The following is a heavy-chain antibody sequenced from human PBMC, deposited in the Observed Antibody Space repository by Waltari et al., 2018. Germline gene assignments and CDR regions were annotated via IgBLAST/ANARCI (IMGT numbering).Heavy chain of an antibody. CDR2: IYFSGST. CDR3: ARFGSYYPSFDY. CDR1: GGPTSRSRYY. Sequence: QLQLQESGPGLVKPSETLSLTCPVSGGPTSRSRYYWGWIRQPPGKGLEWIGRIYFSGSTYYNPSLKSRVTISVDTSKNQFSLKLSSVTAADTAVYYCARFGSYYPSFDYWGQGTLVTVSS. D-gene: IGHD1-26*01. V-gene: IGHV4-39*01. J-gene: IGHJ4*02.